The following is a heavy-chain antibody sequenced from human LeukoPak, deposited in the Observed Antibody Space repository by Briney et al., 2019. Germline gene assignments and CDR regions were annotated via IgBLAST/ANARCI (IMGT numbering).Heavy chain of an antibody. Sequence: QAGGSLRLSCAASGFTFSSYEMNWVRQAPGKGLEWVSYISSSGSTIYYADSVKGRFAISRDNAKNSLYLQMNSLRAEDTAVYYCASLGYSSGWHFDYWGQGTLVTVSS. CDR1: GFTFSSYE. CDR2: ISSSGSTI. V-gene: IGHV3-48*03. J-gene: IGHJ4*02. D-gene: IGHD6-19*01. CDR3: ASLGYSSGWHFDY.